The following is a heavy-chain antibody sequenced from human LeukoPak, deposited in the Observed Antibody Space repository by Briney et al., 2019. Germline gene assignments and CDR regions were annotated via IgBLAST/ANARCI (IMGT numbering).Heavy chain of an antibody. CDR1: GFTFSTYN. Sequence: GGSLRLSCAASGFTFSTYNMNWVRQAPGKGLEWISYINADSSAIQYADSVRGRFTTSRDNAKNSLYLQMNSLRAEDTAVYYCVRDNSRGQSLGVIYWGQGSLVTASS. J-gene: IGHJ4*02. CDR2: INADSSAI. D-gene: IGHD3-22*01. CDR3: VRDNSRGQSLGVIY. V-gene: IGHV3-48*01.